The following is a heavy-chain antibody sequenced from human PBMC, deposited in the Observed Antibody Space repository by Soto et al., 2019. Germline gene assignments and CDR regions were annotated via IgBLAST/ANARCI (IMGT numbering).Heavy chain of an antibody. J-gene: IGHJ6*02. CDR1: GDNFKKNV. D-gene: IGHD3-10*01. Sequence: ASVKVSCKTSGDNFKKNVFTWVRQAPGQGLEWMGGTIPALGKTHYIEKFQGRVTITVDDATRTVYMEVRDLTSEDTATYYCARGPLRPSAMDVWGQGTTVTVSS. V-gene: IGHV1-69*10. CDR3: ARGPLRPSAMDV. CDR2: TIPALGKT.